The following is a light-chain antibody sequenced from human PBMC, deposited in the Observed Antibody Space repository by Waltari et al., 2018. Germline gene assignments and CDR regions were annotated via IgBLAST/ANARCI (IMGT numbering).Light chain of an antibody. Sequence: EVVLTQSPGTLSLSPWERATLSCRASQSVSRYLAWYQQRPAPAPRLIIYAASTRATGVTDRFSGSGFGTDFRLTISRLEPEDFAVYYCQNHERLPATFGQGTKVEIK. CDR2: AAS. CDR1: QSVSRY. CDR3: QNHERLPAT. V-gene: IGKV3-20*01. J-gene: IGKJ1*01.